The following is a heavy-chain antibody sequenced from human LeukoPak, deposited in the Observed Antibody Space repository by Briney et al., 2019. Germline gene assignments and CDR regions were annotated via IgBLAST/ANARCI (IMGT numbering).Heavy chain of an antibody. CDR2: IYYSGST. V-gene: IGHV4-59*01. CDR1: GGSISSYY. J-gene: IGHJ4*02. Sequence: SETLSLTCTVSGGSISSYYWSWIRQPPGKGLECIGYIYYSGSTNYNPSLKRRVTISVDTSKNQFSLKLSSVNAADTAVYYCARSSLGEGENYWGQGTLVTVSS. D-gene: IGHD3-16*01. CDR3: ARSSLGEGENY.